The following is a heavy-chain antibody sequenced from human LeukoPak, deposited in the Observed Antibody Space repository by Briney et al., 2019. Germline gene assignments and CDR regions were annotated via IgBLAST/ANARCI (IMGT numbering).Heavy chain of an antibody. CDR2: ISASSSVR. CDR1: GFTFSSYW. Sequence: GGSLRLSCAASGFTFSSYWMHWVRQAPGTGLEWVSFISASSSVRYYADSVKGRFTISRDNAKNSLYLQMSSLRAEDTAVYYCARDRGGSYSEIDYWGQGTLVTVSS. CDR3: ARDRGGSYSEIDY. J-gene: IGHJ4*02. D-gene: IGHD1-26*01. V-gene: IGHV3-48*04.